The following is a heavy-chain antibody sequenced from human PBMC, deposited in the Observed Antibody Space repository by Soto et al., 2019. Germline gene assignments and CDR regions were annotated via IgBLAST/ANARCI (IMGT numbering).Heavy chain of an antibody. CDR2: IYYSGST. V-gene: IGHV4-31*03. CDR3: ARGINYYDSSGDSWFDP. CDR1: GGSISSGGYY. D-gene: IGHD3-22*01. J-gene: IGHJ5*02. Sequence: TLSLTCTVSGGSISSGGYYWSWIRQHPGKGLEWIGYIYYSGSTYYNPSLKSRVTISVDTSKNQFSLKLSSVTAADTAVYYCARGINYYDSSGDSWFDPWGQGTLVTVSS.